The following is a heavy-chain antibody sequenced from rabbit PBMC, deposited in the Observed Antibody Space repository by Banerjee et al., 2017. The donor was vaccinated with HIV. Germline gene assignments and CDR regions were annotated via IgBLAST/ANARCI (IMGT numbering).Heavy chain of an antibody. J-gene: IGHJ6*01. V-gene: IGHV1S29*01. CDR1: GFDFSSYA. Sequence: EESGGGLVQPGGSLKLSCKASGFDFSSYAITWVRQAPGKGLEYIGYITYGGRTYYASWVNGRFTISRENTQNTLYLQLNSLTAADTATYFCARSNTYYGMDLWGQGTLVTDS. CDR3: ARSNTYYGMDL. CDR2: ITYGGRT.